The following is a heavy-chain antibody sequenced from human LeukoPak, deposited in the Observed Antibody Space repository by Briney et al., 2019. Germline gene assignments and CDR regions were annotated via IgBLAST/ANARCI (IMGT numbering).Heavy chain of an antibody. CDR3: VRGPSSAWYEDSFDM. CDR2: IKQYGSET. Sequence: GGSLRLSCAASGFTFSSYWMTWVRQAPGKGLEWVANIKQYGSETYYVDSVKGRFTISRDNAKNSLYLQMNSLRAEDTAVYYCVRGPSSAWYEDSFDMWGQGTMVTVSS. V-gene: IGHV3-7*01. D-gene: IGHD6-19*01. CDR1: GFTFSSYW. J-gene: IGHJ3*02.